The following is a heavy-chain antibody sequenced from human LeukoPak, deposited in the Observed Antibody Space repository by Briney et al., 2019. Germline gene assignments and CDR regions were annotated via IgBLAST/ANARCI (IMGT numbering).Heavy chain of an antibody. J-gene: IGHJ4*02. V-gene: IGHV5-51*01. Sequence: GESLKISCQGSGYSFSSYWIGWVRQLPGKGLEWMGIIYPGDSDTRYTPSFQGQVTISADKSISTAYLQWSSLKASDTAMYYCARATDYGGKVWGYWGGGTLVIVSS. CDR2: IYPGDSDT. D-gene: IGHD4-23*01. CDR3: ARATDYGGKVWGY. CDR1: GYSFSSYW.